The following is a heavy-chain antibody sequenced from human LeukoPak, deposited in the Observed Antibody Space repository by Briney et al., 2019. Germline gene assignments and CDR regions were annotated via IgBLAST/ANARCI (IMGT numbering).Heavy chain of an antibody. J-gene: IGHJ4*02. CDR2: IYHSGNT. CDR1: GGSISTYY. CDR3: AREGSSWYDY. D-gene: IGHD6-13*01. V-gene: IGHV4-38-2*02. Sequence: SETLSLTCTVSGGSISTYYWSWIRQPPGKGLEWIGSIYHSGNTYYNPSLKSRVTISVDTSKNQFFLKLSSVTAADTAVYYCAREGSSWYDYWGQGTLVTVSS.